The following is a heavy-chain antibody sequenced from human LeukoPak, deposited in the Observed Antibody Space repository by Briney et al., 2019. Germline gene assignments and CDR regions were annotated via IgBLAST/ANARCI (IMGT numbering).Heavy chain of an antibody. Sequence: SETLSLTCTVSGASIRNYYWSWIRQPAGKGLEWIGRIVPSGSTNYNPSLKSRVTMSVDTSKNQFSLKLNSVTAADTAVYYCAKEGAAPGPDCDYGGQGTLVIVSS. CDR2: IVPSGST. V-gene: IGHV4-4*07. CDR1: GASIRNYY. CDR3: AKEGAAPGPDCDY. D-gene: IGHD6-13*01. J-gene: IGHJ4*02.